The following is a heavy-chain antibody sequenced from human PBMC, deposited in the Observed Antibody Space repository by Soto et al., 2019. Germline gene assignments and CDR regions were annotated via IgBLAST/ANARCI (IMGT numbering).Heavy chain of an antibody. CDR2: IKEDGSVE. CDR1: GFTFSHYW. CDR3: ARIGYSSSAFDY. D-gene: IGHD6-6*01. Sequence: EVQLVESGGGLVQPGGSLRLSCAASGFTFSHYWMSWVRQAPGKGLQWVANIKEDGSVEYYVDSLKGRFTISRDSAKNSLYRQMNSLRAEDTGVYYCARIGYSSSAFDYWGQGTLVT. J-gene: IGHJ4*02. V-gene: IGHV3-7*01.